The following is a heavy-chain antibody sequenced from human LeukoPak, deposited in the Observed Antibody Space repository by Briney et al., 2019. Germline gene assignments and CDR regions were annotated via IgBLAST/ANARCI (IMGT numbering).Heavy chain of an antibody. J-gene: IGHJ4*02. V-gene: IGHV1-46*01. CDR1: GYTFTSYY. Sequence: ASVEVSCKASGYTFTSYYMHWVRQAPGQGLEWMGIINPSGGSTSYAQKLQGRVTMTRDTSTSTVYMELSSLRSEDTAVYYCARDQAVAGLIDYWGQGTLVTVSS. CDR2: INPSGGST. D-gene: IGHD6-19*01. CDR3: ARDQAVAGLIDY.